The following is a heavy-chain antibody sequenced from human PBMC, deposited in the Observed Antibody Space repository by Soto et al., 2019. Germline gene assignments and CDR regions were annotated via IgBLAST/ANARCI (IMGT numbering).Heavy chain of an antibody. D-gene: IGHD5-12*01. J-gene: IGHJ4*02. V-gene: IGHV4-39*01. CDR2: LFSTGST. CDR3: TRSWGDGYNFAY. CDR1: GGFITSGTYY. Sequence: QLQLQESGPGLVKPSETVSLTCTVSGGFITSGTYYWGWIRQPPGKGAEWIVSLFSTGSTSYNPSLRSRVTISVDTSNNQFFLTLSSVTAADTAVYYCTRSWGDGYNFAYWGPGTLVTVSS.